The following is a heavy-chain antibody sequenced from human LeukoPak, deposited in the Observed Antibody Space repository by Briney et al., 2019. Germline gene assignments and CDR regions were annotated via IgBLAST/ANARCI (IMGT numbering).Heavy chain of an antibody. CDR2: IYSGGST. Sequence: GGSLRLSCVASGFSVSSNYMSWVRQAPGKGLEWVSVIYSGGSTYYADSVKGRFTISRDKSKNTLYLQMNSLRAEDTAVYYCARDPDRMGATGWGQGTLVTVSS. CDR1: GFSVSSNY. CDR3: ARDPDRMGATG. D-gene: IGHD1-26*01. V-gene: IGHV3-53*01. J-gene: IGHJ4*02.